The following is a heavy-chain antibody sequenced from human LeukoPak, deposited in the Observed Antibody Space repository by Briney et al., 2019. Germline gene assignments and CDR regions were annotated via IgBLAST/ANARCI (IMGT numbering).Heavy chain of an antibody. J-gene: IGHJ4*01. D-gene: IGHD6-19*01. Sequence: PRGSLRVSGAASGFTFRSYSMCWVRQAPGKGLEWVSSISSRSGYIYYGDSVKGRFTISRGNAKNSLYLQMNTLRAEDTAVYYCASFDSSRRHYFDYW. CDR2: ISSRSGYI. V-gene: IGHV3-21*01. CDR1: GFTFRSYS. CDR3: ASFDSSRRHYFDY.